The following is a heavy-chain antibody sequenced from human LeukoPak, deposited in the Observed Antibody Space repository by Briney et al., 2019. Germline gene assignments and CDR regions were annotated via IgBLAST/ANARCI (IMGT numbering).Heavy chain of an antibody. CDR1: GYTFTGYY. J-gene: IGHJ4*02. CDR2: INPNSGGT. D-gene: IGHD6-13*01. Sequence: GASVKVSCKASGYTFTGYYMHWVRQAPGQGLEWMGWINPNSGGTNYAQKFQGRVTMTRDTSISTAYMELSRLRSDDTVVYYCARTSHITGAAAIYDYWGQGTLVTVSS. CDR3: ARTSHITGAAAIYDY. V-gene: IGHV1-2*02.